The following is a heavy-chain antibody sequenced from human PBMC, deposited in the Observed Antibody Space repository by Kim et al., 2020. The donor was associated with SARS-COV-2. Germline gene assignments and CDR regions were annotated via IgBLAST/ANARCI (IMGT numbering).Heavy chain of an antibody. Sequence: GGALRLSCGASGFTFSDSAMHWVRRASGKGLEWGGSIRSKVNGYATAYAAPVNGRFTIARDDSKNTAYLQMNNLKTEATAVYSCNRVPGTTLAFWDAFD. D-gene: IGHD3-3*02. V-gene: IGHV3-73*01. CDR2: IRSKVNGYAT. CDR1: GFTFSDSA. CDR3: NRVPGTTLAFWDAFD. J-gene: IGHJ3*02.